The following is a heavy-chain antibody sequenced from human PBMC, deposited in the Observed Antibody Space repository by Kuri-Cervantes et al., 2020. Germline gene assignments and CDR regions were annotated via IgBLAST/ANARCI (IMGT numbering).Heavy chain of an antibody. D-gene: IGHD3-10*01. Sequence: SETLSLTCTVFGGSFSGYYWSWARQSPGKGLEWIGEIYHDGRTNFNPSLNNRITISLGETKSQFSLRLSSVTAADTAIYYCASPILGSIFSLFDYWGQGILVTVSS. J-gene: IGHJ4*01. CDR2: IYHDGRT. CDR1: GGSFSGYY. CDR3: ASPILGSIFSLFDY. V-gene: IGHV4-34*01.